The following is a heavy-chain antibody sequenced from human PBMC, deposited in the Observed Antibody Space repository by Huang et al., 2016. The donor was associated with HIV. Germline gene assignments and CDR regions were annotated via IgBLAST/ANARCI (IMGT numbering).Heavy chain of an antibody. CDR2: ISGSGGGT. CDR1: GFTFSTYA. D-gene: IGHD5-18*01. V-gene: IGHV3-23*01. Sequence: EVQLLESGGGLVQPGGSLRLSCGDSGFTFSTYAMSWVRQAPGKGLEWVSGISGSGGGTYYADSGKGRFTISRDNSNNTLYRQMNSLRVEDTAVYYCAKGGGASPRLHAFDVWGQGTMVTVSS. CDR3: AKGGGASPRLHAFDV. J-gene: IGHJ3*01.